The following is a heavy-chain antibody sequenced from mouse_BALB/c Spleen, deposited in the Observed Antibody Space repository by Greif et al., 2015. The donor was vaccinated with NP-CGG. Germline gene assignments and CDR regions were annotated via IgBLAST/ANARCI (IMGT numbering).Heavy chain of an antibody. J-gene: IGHJ3*01. Sequence: EVKLMESGGGLVKPGGSLKLSCAASGFTFSSYAMSWVRQTPEKRLEWVATISSGGSYTYYPDSVKGRFTISRDNAKNTLYLQMSSLRSEDTAMYYCANYGYDAWFAYWGQGTLVTVTA. CDR1: GFTFSSYA. V-gene: IGHV5-9-3*01. D-gene: IGHD2-2*01. CDR3: ANYGYDAWFAY. CDR2: ISSGGSYT.